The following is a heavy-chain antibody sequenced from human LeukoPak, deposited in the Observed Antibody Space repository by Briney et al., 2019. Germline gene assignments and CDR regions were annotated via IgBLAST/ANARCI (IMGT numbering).Heavy chain of an antibody. CDR1: GFTFSSYG. CDR2: IYSGGST. Sequence: GRSLRLSCAASGFTFSSYGMHWVRQAPGKGLEWVSVIYSGGSTYYADSVKGRFTISRDNSKNTLYLQMNSLRAEDTAVYYCARSIAAAGKALYYWGQGTLVTVSS. J-gene: IGHJ4*02. CDR3: ARSIAAAGKALYY. D-gene: IGHD6-13*01. V-gene: IGHV3-53*01.